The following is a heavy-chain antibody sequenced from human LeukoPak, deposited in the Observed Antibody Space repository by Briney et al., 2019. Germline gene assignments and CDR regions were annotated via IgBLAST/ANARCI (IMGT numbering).Heavy chain of an antibody. D-gene: IGHD6-19*01. CDR1: GYTLTELS. V-gene: IGHV1-24*01. CDR2: FDPEDGET. CDR3: ATDLSSGWPDAFDI. Sequence: ASVKVSCKVSGYTLTELSMHWVRQAPGKGLEWMGGFDPEDGETIYAQKFQGRVAMTEDTSTDTAYMELSSLRSEDTAVYYCATDLSSGWPDAFDIWGQGTMVTVSS. J-gene: IGHJ3*02.